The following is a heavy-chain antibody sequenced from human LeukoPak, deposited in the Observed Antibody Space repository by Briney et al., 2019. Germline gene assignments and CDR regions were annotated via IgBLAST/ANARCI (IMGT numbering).Heavy chain of an antibody. J-gene: IGHJ4*02. D-gene: IGHD2-15*01. Sequence: GASVKVSCKASGYTFTDYYMHWVRQAPGQGLEWMGWINPNSGGTNYAQKFQGRVTMTRDTSISTAYMELSRLRSDDTAVYYCARDLGGSHCSGGSCTGDYWGQGTLVTVSS. CDR1: GYTFTDYY. V-gene: IGHV1-2*02. CDR2: INPNSGGT. CDR3: ARDLGGSHCSGGSCTGDY.